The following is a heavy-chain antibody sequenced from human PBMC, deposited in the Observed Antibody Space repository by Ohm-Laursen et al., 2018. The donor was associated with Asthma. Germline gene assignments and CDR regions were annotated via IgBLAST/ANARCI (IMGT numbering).Heavy chain of an antibody. CDR1: GFTFSSYA. V-gene: IGHV3-64D*08. D-gene: IGHD3-10*01. Sequence: GSLRLSCSASGFTFSSYAMHWVRQAPGKGLEYVSAISSNGGSTYYADSVKGRFTISRDNSKNTLYLQMSSLRAEDTAVYYCVKGDRLLWFGELRYWGQGTLVTVSS. J-gene: IGHJ4*02. CDR2: ISSNGGST. CDR3: VKGDRLLWFGELRY.